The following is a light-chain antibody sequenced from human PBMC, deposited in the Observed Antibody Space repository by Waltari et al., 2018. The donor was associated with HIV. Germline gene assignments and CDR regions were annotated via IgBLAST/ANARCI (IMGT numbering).Light chain of an antibody. J-gene: IGKJ1*01. V-gene: IGKV4-1*01. CDR1: QSVLYSSSNKNY. CDR2: WAS. CDR3: QQYYSTWWT. Sequence: DIVMTQSPDSLAVSLGESATINCNSSQSVLYSSSNKNYLAWYQHKPGQPPKLLIYWASTRESGVPDRFSGSGSGTDFTLTISSLQAEDVAVYYCQQYYSTWWTFGQGTKVEIK.